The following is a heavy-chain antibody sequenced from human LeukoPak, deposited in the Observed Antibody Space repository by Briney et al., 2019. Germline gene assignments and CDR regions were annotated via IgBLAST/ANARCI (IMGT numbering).Heavy chain of an antibody. D-gene: IGHD3-9*01. J-gene: IGHJ5*02. CDR2: NYHSGST. V-gene: IGHV4-30-2*01. CDR1: GDSISIGGSS. CDR3: ARAVAWYDILAGYYEENTRWFDP. Sequence: SESLCLTCAVSGDSISIGGSSCGWVRQPRGKGLELNGSNYHSGSTYYNASRKGQDDISLDRSNNQFSLKLSSVTAADTAVYYCARAVAWYDILAGYYEENTRWFDPWGQGTLVTVSS.